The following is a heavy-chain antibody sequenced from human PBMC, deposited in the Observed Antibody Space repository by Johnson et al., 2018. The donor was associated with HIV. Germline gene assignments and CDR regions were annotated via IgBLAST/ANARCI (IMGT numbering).Heavy chain of an antibody. V-gene: IGHV3-23*04. Sequence: VQLVESGGGLVQPGGSLRLSCAASGFTFSDYYMSWIRQAPGKGLEWVSAISGRGGSTYYADSVKGRFTISRDNSKNTLYLQMNSLRAEDTALYYCAKDRSTGWYPAFDIWGQGTMVTVSS. J-gene: IGHJ3*02. CDR1: GFTFSDYY. CDR3: AKDRSTGWYPAFDI. D-gene: IGHD6-19*01. CDR2: ISGRGGST.